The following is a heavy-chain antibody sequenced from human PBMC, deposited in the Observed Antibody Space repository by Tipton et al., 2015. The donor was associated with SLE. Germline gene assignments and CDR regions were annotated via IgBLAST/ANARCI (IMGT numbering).Heavy chain of an antibody. V-gene: IGHV3-20*04. Sequence: SLRLSCAASGFTFDDYGMSWVRQAPGKGLEWVSGINWNGGSTGYADSVKGRFTISRDNSKNTLYLQMNSLRAEDTAVYYCAKSPVGYGDGGDYWGQGTLVTVSS. D-gene: IGHD4-17*01. J-gene: IGHJ4*02. CDR3: AKSPVGYGDGGDY. CDR1: GFTFDDYG. CDR2: INWNGGST.